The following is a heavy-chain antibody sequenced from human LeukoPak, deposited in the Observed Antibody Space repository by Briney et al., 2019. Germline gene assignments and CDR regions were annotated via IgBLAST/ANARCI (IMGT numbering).Heavy chain of an antibody. CDR3: AGTYYYGSGSYTPQYYYYGMDV. CDR2: IIPIFGIA. D-gene: IGHD3-10*01. J-gene: IGHJ6*02. Sequence: SVKVSCKASGGTFSSYAISGVRQAPGQGLEWMGRIIPIFGIANYAQKFQGRVTITADKSTSTAYMELSSLRSEDTAVYYCAGTYYYGSGSYTPQYYYYGMDVWGQGTTVTVSS. V-gene: IGHV1-69*04. CDR1: GGTFSSYA.